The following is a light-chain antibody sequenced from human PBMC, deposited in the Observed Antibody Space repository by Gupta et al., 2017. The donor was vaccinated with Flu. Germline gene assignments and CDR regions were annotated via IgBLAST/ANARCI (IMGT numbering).Light chain of an antibody. CDR2: KAS. Sequence: SPSTLSASVGDRVTITCRASQTINHWLAWYQQKPGQVPKLLISKASSLESGVPSRFSGSGSGIDFTLTISSLQPDDFATYYCQQYNTYPITFGQGTRVEIK. J-gene: IGKJ5*01. CDR1: QTINHW. CDR3: QQYNTYPIT. V-gene: IGKV1-5*03.